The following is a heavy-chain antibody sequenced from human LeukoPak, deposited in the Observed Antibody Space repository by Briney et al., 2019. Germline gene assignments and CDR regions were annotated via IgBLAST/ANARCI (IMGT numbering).Heavy chain of an antibody. V-gene: IGHV5-51*01. CDR3: VRLDSRGYYFAY. Sequence: GESLKISCKGSGYRFTSNWIGWVRQMPGKGLEWMGIMYPGDSDTRYSPSFQGQVTISADKSISTAYLQRSSLKASDTAMYYCVRLDSRGYYFAYWGQGTLVTVSS. J-gene: IGHJ4*02. D-gene: IGHD3-22*01. CDR1: GYRFTSNW. CDR2: MYPGDSDT.